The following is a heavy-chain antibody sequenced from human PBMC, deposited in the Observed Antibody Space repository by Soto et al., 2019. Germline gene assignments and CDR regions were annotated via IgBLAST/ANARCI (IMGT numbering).Heavy chain of an antibody. D-gene: IGHD3-16*02. CDR3: ARGKLSDYVWGSYRYHFDY. J-gene: IGHJ4*02. CDR2: INHSGST. CDR1: GGCFSGYY. V-gene: IGHV4-34*01. Sequence: PSETLSLTCAVYGGCFSGYYWSWIRQPPGKGLEWIVEINHSGSTSYNPSLKSRVTISVDTSKNQFSLKLSSLTAADTAVYYCARGKLSDYVWGSYRYHFDYWGQGTVVTVSS.